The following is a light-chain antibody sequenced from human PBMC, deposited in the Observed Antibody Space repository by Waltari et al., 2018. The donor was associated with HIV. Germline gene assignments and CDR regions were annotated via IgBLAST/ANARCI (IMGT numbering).Light chain of an antibody. CDR1: RRDVGSYNL. CDR3: CSYAGSSTFEV. Sequence: QSALTQPASVSGSPGQSITISCTGTRRDVGSYNLLPWYQQHPGKAPKLMIYEGSKRPSGVSNRFSGSKSGNTASLTISGLQAEDEADYYCCSYAGSSTFEVFGGGTKLTVL. CDR2: EGS. V-gene: IGLV2-23*03. J-gene: IGLJ3*02.